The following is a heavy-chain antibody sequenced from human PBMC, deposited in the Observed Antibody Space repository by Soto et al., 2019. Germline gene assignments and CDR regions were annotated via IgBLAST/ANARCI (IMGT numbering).Heavy chain of an antibody. D-gene: IGHD2-2*01. V-gene: IGHV1-18*01. Sequence: GASVKVSWKASGYTFTSYGISWVRQAPGQGLEWMGWISAYNGNTNYAQKLQGRVTMTTDTSTSTAYMELRSLRSDDTAVYYCARRRDHLLWASTAHYGTHVRHHATTVSVPS. CDR3: ARRRDHLLWASTAHYGTHV. CDR1: GYTFTSYG. J-gene: IGHJ6*02. CDR2: ISAYNGNT.